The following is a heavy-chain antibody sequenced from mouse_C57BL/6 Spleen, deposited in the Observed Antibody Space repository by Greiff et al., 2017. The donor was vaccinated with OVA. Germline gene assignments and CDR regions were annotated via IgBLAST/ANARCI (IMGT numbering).Heavy chain of an antibody. V-gene: IGHV14-2*01. D-gene: IGHD2-10*02. Sequence: EVQLQQSGAELVKPGASVKLSCTASGFNIKDYYMHWVKQRTEQGLEWIGRIDPEDGETKYAPQFQGKATITADTASNTASLQLSSLTSEDTAVYYCARFPYGNYAYYYAMAYWGQGTSVTVSS. CDR3: ARFPYGNYAYYYAMAY. J-gene: IGHJ4*01. CDR2: IDPEDGET. CDR1: GFNIKDYY.